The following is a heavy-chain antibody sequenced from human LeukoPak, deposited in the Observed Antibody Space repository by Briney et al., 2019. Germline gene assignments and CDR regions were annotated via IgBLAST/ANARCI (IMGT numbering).Heavy chain of an antibody. CDR2: IWDDGSNK. Sequence: PGGSLRLSCAASGFTFSSYGMHWVRQAPGKGLEWVAVIWDDGSNKYYADSVKGRFTISRDNSKNTLYLQMNSLRAEDTAVYYCARDMGIAAAGIRAWGQGTLVTVSS. J-gene: IGHJ5*02. CDR3: ARDMGIAAAGIRA. D-gene: IGHD6-13*01. CDR1: GFTFSSYG. V-gene: IGHV3-33*01.